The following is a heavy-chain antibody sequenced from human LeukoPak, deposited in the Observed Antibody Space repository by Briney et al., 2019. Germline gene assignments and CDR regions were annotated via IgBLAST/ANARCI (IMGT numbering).Heavy chain of an antibody. J-gene: IGHJ4*02. Sequence: SETLSLTCAVYGGSFSGYYWSWIRQPPGKGLEWIGEINHSGSTNYNPSLKSRVTISVDTPKNQFSLKLSSVTAADTAVYYCARGNWHYYGSGSYYFDYWGQGTLVTVSS. D-gene: IGHD3-10*01. CDR2: INHSGST. V-gene: IGHV4-34*01. CDR1: GGSFSGYY. CDR3: ARGNWHYYGSGSYYFDY.